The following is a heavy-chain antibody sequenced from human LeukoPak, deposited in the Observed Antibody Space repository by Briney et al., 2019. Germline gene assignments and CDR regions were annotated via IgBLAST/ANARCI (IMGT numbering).Heavy chain of an antibody. V-gene: IGHV3-30*18. CDR3: AKEGTPQVSTWYDL. CDR2: ISYEGGTQ. D-gene: IGHD3-10*01. J-gene: IGHJ5*02. Sequence: GGSLRLSCAASGLTFSSHAMTWVRQAPGKGLEWVAVISYEGGTQHYADSVKGRFIISRDNPRNTLYLQMNILRTEDTAVYYCAKEGTPQVSTWYDLWGQGTQVIVSS. CDR1: GLTFSSHA.